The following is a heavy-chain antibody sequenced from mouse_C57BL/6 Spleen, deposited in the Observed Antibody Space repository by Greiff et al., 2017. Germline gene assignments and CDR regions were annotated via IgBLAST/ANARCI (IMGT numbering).Heavy chain of an antibody. V-gene: IGHV5-12*01. D-gene: IGHD2-4*01. CDR2: ISNGGGST. J-gene: IGHJ2*01. CDR3: SRLYYDSYYFDY. Sequence: EVKLMESGGGLVQPGGSLKLSCAASGFTFSDYYMYWVRQTPEKRLEWVAYISNGGGSTYSPDTVKGRFTISRDNAKNTLYLQMSRLKSEDTAMYYCSRLYYDSYYFDYWGQGTTLTVSS. CDR1: GFTFSDYY.